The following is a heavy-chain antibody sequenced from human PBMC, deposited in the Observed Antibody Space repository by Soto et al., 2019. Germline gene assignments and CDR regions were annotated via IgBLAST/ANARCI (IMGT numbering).Heavy chain of an antibody. CDR3: ARVATGSYDWFDP. CDR2: INSDGTRT. D-gene: IGHD1-26*01. CDR1: GVTFSNYW. Sequence: GGSMGIGCAASGVTFSNYWMHWVRQAPGKGLVWVSRINSDGTRTTYADSVKGRFTISRDNAKNTLYLQMNSLRAEDTAVYYCARVATGSYDWFDPWGQGTLVTVSS. J-gene: IGHJ5*02. V-gene: IGHV3-74*01.